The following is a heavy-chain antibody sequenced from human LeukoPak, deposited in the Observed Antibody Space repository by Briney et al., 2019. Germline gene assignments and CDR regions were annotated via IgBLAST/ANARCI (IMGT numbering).Heavy chain of an antibody. CDR2: INSDGSST. CDR3: AKVNGYCSTTRCFFDY. J-gene: IGHJ4*02. D-gene: IGHD2-2*01. CDR1: GFTFSSYW. Sequence: GGSLRLSCAASGFTFSSYWMHWVRQAPGKGLVWVSRINSDGSSTNYADSVKGRFTISRDNSKNTLYLQMNSLRAEDTAEYYCAKVNGYCSTTRCFFDYWGQGTLVTVSS. V-gene: IGHV3-74*01.